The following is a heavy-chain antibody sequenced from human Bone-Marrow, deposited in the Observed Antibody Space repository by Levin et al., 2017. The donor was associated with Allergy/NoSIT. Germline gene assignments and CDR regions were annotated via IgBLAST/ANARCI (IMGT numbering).Heavy chain of an antibody. CDR3: ARGALPIGKLGSGIPGY. CDR1: GYRFTDYD. CDR2: INPRSGVT. Sequence: ASVKVSCTTSGYRFTDYDIQWVRQAPGQGPEWMGWINPRSGVTKYAQSFQGRVSMTGDTSISTVYVELSSLRSDDAAIYFCARGALPIGKLGSGIPGYWGQGTLVTVSS. V-gene: IGHV1-2*02. J-gene: IGHJ4*02. D-gene: IGHD2-15*01.